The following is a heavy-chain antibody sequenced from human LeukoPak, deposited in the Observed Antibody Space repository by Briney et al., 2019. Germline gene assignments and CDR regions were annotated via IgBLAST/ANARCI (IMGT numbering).Heavy chain of an antibody. Sequence: SETLSLTCTVSGGSISSYYWSWIRQPAGKGLAWIGRIYTSGSTNYNPSLKSRVTMSVDTSKNQFSLKLSAVTAADTAVYYCARGTYGSGSPYYYYYYMDVWGKGTTVTVSS. J-gene: IGHJ6*03. V-gene: IGHV4-4*07. CDR1: GGSISSYY. CDR3: ARGTYGSGSPYYYYYYMDV. D-gene: IGHD3-10*01. CDR2: IYTSGST.